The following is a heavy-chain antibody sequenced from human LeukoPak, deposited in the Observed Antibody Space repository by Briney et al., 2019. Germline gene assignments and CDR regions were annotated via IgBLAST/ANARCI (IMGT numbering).Heavy chain of an antibody. CDR3: ARDRLDYGDYYYYGMDV. CDR2: IYYSGTT. J-gene: IGHJ6*02. V-gene: IGHV4-30-4*01. D-gene: IGHD4-17*01. CDR1: GGSVNSGNYY. Sequence: SETLSLTCTVSGGSVNSGNYYRSWIRQPPGKGLEWIGYIYYSGTTNYNPSLKSRVTISVDTSKNQFSLKLSSVTAADTAVYYCARDRLDYGDYYYYGMDVWGQGTTVTVSS.